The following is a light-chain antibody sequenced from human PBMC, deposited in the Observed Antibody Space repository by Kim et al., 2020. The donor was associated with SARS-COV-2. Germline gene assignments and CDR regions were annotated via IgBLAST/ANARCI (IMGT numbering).Light chain of an antibody. Sequence: GQACTLACTGTSSDVGGYNYVSWYQQHPGKAPKLMIYDVSKRPSGVPDRFSGSKSGNTASLTISGLQGEDEADYYCCSYAGSYTEVFGGGTQLTVL. CDR2: DVS. CDR1: SSDVGGYNY. V-gene: IGLV2-11*01. J-gene: IGLJ2*01. CDR3: CSYAGSYTEV.